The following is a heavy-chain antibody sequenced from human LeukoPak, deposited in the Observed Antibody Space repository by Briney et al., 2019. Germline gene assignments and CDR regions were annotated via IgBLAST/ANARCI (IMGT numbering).Heavy chain of an antibody. V-gene: IGHV5-51*01. CDR1: GYSFTSYW. CDR2: IYPGDSDT. Sequence: LGESLKISCKGSGYSFTSYWIGWVRQMPGKGLEWMGIIYPGDSDTRYSPSFQGQVTISADKSISTAYLQWSSLKASDTAMYYCARPFPRSKRIVGGYFDYWGQGTLVTVSS. CDR3: ARPFPRSKRIVGGYFDY. J-gene: IGHJ4*02. D-gene: IGHD1-26*01.